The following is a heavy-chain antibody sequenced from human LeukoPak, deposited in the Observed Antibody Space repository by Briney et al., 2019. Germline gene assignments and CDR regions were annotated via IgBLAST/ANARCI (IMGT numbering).Heavy chain of an antibody. D-gene: IGHD4-17*01. CDR2: IWYDGSNK. CDR3: ARGSYGDCLEDAFDI. Sequence: PGGSLRLSCAASGFTFSSYGMHWVRQAPGKGLEWVAVIWYDGSNKYYADSVKGRFTISRDNSKNTLYLQMNSLRAEDTAVYYCARGSYGDCLEDAFDIWGQGTMVTVSS. V-gene: IGHV3-33*01. CDR1: GFTFSSYG. J-gene: IGHJ3*02.